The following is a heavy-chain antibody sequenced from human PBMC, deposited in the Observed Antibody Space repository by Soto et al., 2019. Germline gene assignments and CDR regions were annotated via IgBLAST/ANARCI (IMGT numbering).Heavy chain of an antibody. CDR2: TYQSGSA. J-gene: IGHJ6*02. CDR1: GGSISSGGYS. CDR3: ARDYYGMDV. Sequence: PSETLSHTCTVSGGSISSGGYSWTWIRQSAGKGLEWIGYTYQSGSAYYNPSLKSRVTISVDRTKNQFSLNLTSVTAADTAVYYCARDYYGMDVWGQGTTVTV. V-gene: IGHV4-30-2*06.